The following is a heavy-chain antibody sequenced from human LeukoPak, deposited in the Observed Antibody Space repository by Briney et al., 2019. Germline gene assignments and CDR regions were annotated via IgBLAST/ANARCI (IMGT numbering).Heavy chain of an antibody. Sequence: SETLSLTCTVSGGSISSSSYYWGWIRQPPGKGLEWIGSIYYSGSTYYNPSLKSRVTISVDTSKNQFSLKLSSVTAADTAVYYCALHKIIGAAAGLGVWGQGTMVTVSS. CDR2: IYYSGST. D-gene: IGHD6-13*01. CDR3: ALHKIIGAAAGLGV. CDR1: GGSISSSSYY. V-gene: IGHV4-39*01. J-gene: IGHJ3*01.